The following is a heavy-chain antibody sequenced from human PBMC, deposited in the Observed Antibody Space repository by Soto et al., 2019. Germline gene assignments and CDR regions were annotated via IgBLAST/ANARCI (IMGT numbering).Heavy chain of an antibody. D-gene: IGHD1-7*01. Sequence: QVQLQESGPGLVKPSQTLSLTCTVSGASITTGTYYWSWIRQPPGKGLEWIGYIYYSGSTYYNPSLKSRVIISVDTSMKQFSLKMSSVTAADTAVYYCARVTGTHRFDPWGPGTLVNVSS. CDR2: IYYSGST. V-gene: IGHV4-31*03. CDR1: GASITTGTYY. J-gene: IGHJ5*02. CDR3: ARVTGTHRFDP.